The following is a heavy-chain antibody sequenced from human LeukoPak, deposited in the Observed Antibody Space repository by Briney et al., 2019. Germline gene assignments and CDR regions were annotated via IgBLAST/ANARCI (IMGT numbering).Heavy chain of an antibody. CDR1: GFTFSTCA. D-gene: IGHD6-13*01. J-gene: IGHJ4*02. V-gene: IGHV3-23*01. CDR2: ISGGGRST. Sequence: GGSLRLSCAASGFTFSTCAMSWVRQAPGKGLEWVSTISGGGRSTDYADSVKGRFTISRDNSKNTLYLQMNSLRAEDTAVYYCARTIVAAGTSRHFDYWDQGTLVTVSS. CDR3: ARTIVAAGTSRHFDY.